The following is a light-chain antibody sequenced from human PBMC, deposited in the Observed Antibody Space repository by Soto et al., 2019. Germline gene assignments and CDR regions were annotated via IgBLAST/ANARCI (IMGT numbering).Light chain of an antibody. J-gene: IGKJ4*01. CDR3: QQANSFPHT. V-gene: IGKV1-12*01. CDR1: QGINNW. Sequence: DTQMTQSPCSVSASIGDRVTITCRASQGINNWLAWYQQTPGKAPNLLIYATSTLQSGVPSRFSGSGSGTEFTLTISSLQPEDFASYYCQQANSFPHTVGGGTKVEIK. CDR2: ATS.